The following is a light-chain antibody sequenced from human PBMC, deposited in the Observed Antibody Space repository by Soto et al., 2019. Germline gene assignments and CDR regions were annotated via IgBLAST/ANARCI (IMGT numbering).Light chain of an antibody. CDR2: GAS. J-gene: IGKJ3*01. CDR3: QQRSNWPPFT. Sequence: EIVLTQSPGTLSLSPGERATLSCRASQTLRRTYIAWYQQKPGQAPRVLIYGASSRATGIPDRFTGSGSGTDFTLTISRLEPEDFAVYYCQQRSNWPPFTFGPGTKVDIK. CDR1: QTLRRTY. V-gene: IGKV3D-20*02.